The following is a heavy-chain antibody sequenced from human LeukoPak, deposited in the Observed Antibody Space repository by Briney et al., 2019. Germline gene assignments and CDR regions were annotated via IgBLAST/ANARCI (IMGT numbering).Heavy chain of an antibody. CDR1: GFTFSSYS. CDR3: AKRLGEQSTVITGGYFDN. V-gene: IGHV3-48*01. Sequence: GGSLRLSCAASGFTFSSYSMNWVRQAPGKGLEWVSYISSSSSTIYYANSVKGRFTISRDNSKNTLYLQMNSLRAEDTALYYSAKRLGEQSTVITGGYFDNWGQGILVTVSS. J-gene: IGHJ4*02. CDR2: ISSSSSTI. D-gene: IGHD4-23*01.